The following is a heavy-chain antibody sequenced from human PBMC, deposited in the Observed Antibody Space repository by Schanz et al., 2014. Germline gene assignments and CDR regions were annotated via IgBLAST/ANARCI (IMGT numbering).Heavy chain of an antibody. Sequence: QVQLVQSGAEVKKPGASVKVSCQASGYTFAGHAVHWVRQAPGQGPEWVGWIHTGSGNTKDSQKFEGRVTITRDTMASIVYTKLSCLRSEDTGVFFCASGESRVTSTGVMMGAINVWGKGTTVIVSS. D-gene: IGHD3-3*01. CDR1: GYTFAGHA. CDR2: IHTGSGNT. CDR3: ASGESRVTSTGVMMGAINV. V-gene: IGHV1-3*04. J-gene: IGHJ6*04.